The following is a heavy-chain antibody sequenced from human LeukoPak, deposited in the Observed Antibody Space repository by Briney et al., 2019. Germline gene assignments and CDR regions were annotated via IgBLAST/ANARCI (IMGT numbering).Heavy chain of an antibody. CDR2: IKNDGSGI. V-gene: IGHV3-74*01. J-gene: IGHJ4*02. Sequence: RAGGSLRLSCAASGFNFVNTWMHWVRQAPGKGLVWVARIKNDGSGIIYADSVEGRFTISRDNARNTVYLQMNSLRAEDTAVYYCARERGVSHPFDYWGQGTLVTVSS. D-gene: IGHD2-21*01. CDR3: ARERGVSHPFDY. CDR1: GFNFVNTW.